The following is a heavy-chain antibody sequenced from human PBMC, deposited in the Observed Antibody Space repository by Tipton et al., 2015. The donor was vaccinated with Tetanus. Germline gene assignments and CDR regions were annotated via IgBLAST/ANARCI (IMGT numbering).Heavy chain of an antibody. CDR2: TYYRSRWYN. V-gene: IGHV6-1*01. Sequence: GLVKPSQTLSLTCAISGDSVSSNSAAWNWIRQSPSRGLEWLARTYYRSRWYNDYALSVKSRITISPDTSKNQFSLQLNSVTPDDTAVYYCARSEQQLVRGYYYYYYMDVWGKGTTVTVSS. D-gene: IGHD6-13*01. CDR1: GDSVSSNSAA. CDR3: ARSEQQLVRGYYYYYYMDV. J-gene: IGHJ6*03.